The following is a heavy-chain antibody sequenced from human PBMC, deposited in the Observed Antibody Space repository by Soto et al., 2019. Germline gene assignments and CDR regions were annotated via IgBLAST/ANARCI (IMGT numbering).Heavy chain of an antibody. CDR1: GFTFSSYA. V-gene: IGHV3-23*01. Sequence: GGSLRLSCAASGFTFSSYAMSWVRQAPGKGLEWVSAIRGSGGSTYYADSVKGRFTISRDNSKNTLYLQMNSLRAEDTAVYYCWTLTRVVPSASDAFDIWGQGTMVTVSS. D-gene: IGHD2-2*01. CDR2: IRGSGGST. CDR3: WTLTRVVPSASDAFDI. J-gene: IGHJ3*02.